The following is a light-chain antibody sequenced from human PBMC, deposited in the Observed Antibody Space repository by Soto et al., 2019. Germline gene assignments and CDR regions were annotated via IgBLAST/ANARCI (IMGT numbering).Light chain of an antibody. Sequence: QSALTQPASVSGSPGQSITISCTGTGSDVGGYNYVSWYQQHPGKAPKVMIYDVSNRPSGVSNRFSGSKSGNTASLTISGLQAEDEADYYCSSYTSASTPLVFGGGPKLTVL. CDR1: GSDVGGYNY. CDR2: DVS. V-gene: IGLV2-14*01. J-gene: IGLJ2*01. CDR3: SSYTSASTPLV.